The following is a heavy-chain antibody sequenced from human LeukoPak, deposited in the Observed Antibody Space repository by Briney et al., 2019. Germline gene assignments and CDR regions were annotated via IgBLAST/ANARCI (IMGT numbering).Heavy chain of an antibody. J-gene: IGHJ6*02. D-gene: IGHD3-22*01. CDR2: MNPNSGNT. V-gene: IGHV1-8*01. CDR1: GYTFTSYD. Sequence: ASVKVSCKASGYTFTSYDINWVRQATGQGLEWMGWMNPNSGNTGYAQKFQGRVTMTRSTSISTAYMELSSLRSEDTAVYYCARYYYDSSGLYGMDVWGQGTTVTVSS. CDR3: ARYYYDSSGLYGMDV.